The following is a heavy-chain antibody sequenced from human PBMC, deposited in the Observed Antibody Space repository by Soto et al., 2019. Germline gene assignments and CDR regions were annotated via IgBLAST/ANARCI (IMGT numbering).Heavy chain of an antibody. CDR3: AKLGSSSWSPHYYFDY. CDR2: ITDSGDDT. CDR1: GGTCNDYA. J-gene: IGHJ4*02. Sequence: GGSLRLSCAASGGTCNDYAVGWVRQAPGKGLEWVSAITDSGDDTYYIDSVKGRFTISRDNSKSTLYLQMNSLRAEDSAIYYCAKLGSSSWSPHYYFDYWGQGTLVTSPQ. V-gene: IGHV3-23*01. D-gene: IGHD2-2*01.